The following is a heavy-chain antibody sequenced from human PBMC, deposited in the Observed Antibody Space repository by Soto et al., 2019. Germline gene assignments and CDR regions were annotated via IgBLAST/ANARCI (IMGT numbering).Heavy chain of an antibody. V-gene: IGHV4-31*03. CDR3: ASAPNYSSSWYREGAFDI. D-gene: IGHD6-13*01. CDR2: IYYSGST. J-gene: IGHJ3*02. Sequence: PSETLSLTCTVSGGSISSGGYYWSWIRQHPGKGLEWIGYIYYSGSTYYNPSLKRRVTISVDTSKNQFSLKLSSVTAADTAVYYCASAPNYSSSWYREGAFDIWGQGTMVTVSS. CDR1: GGSISSGGYY.